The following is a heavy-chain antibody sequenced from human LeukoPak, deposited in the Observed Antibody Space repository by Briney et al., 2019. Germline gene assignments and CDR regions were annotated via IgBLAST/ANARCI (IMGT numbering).Heavy chain of an antibody. CDR1: GGSISSSSYY. CDR2: IYYSGST. Sequence: SETLSLTCTVSGGSISSSSYYWSWIRQPPGKGLEWIGYIYYSGSTNYNPSLKSRVTISVDTSKNQFSLKLTSVTAADSAVYYCVRHEPYYDILTGYQSYYFDFWGQGTLVTVSS. J-gene: IGHJ4*02. CDR3: VRHEPYYDILTGYQSYYFDF. D-gene: IGHD3-9*01. V-gene: IGHV4-61*05.